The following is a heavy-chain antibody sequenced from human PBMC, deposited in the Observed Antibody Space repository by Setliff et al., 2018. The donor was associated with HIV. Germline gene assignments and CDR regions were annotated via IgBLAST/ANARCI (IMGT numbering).Heavy chain of an antibody. CDR1: GGSISSYY. J-gene: IGHJ5*02. D-gene: IGHD3-10*01. Sequence: SETLSLTCTVSGGSISSYYWSWIRQPPGKGLEWIGNIYSSGSTNYNPSLKSRVTISVDTSKNQFSLKLTSVTATDTAVYYCARRFGEVYDWIDPWGQGTLVTVSS. CDR2: IYSSGST. CDR3: ARRFGEVYDWIDP. V-gene: IGHV4-4*09.